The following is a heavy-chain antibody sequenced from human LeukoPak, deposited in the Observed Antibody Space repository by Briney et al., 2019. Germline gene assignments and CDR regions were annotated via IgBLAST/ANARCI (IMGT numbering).Heavy chain of an antibody. Sequence: SETLSLTCTVSGGSISSYYWSWIRQPPGKGLEWIGYIYYSGSTNYNPSLKSRVTISLDTSKSQFSLNLSSVTAADTAVYYCARSLLWFGDTTNFDYWGQGTLVTVSP. CDR3: ARSLLWFGDTTNFDY. J-gene: IGHJ4*02. CDR2: IYYSGST. D-gene: IGHD3-10*01. V-gene: IGHV4-59*01. CDR1: GGSISSYY.